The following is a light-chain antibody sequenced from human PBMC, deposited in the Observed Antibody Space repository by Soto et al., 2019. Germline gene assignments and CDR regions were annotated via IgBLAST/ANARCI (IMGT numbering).Light chain of an antibody. CDR3: QQYDSSPIT. J-gene: IGKJ5*01. Sequence: EIVLTQSPVTLSLSPGERATLSCRASQSVSSSYLAWNQQKPGQAPRLLIYGASSRATGIPDRFSGSGSGTDFTLTISRLEPEDFAVYYCQQYDSSPITFGQGTRLEIK. CDR1: QSVSSSY. CDR2: GAS. V-gene: IGKV3-20*01.